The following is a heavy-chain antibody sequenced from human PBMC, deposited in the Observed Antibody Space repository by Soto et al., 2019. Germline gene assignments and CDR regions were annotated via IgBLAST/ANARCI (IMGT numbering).Heavy chain of an antibody. CDR3: ARDAGDYVLTEYYMDV. D-gene: IGHD4-17*01. Sequence: QVQLQESGPGLVKPSQTLSLTCTVSGGSISSGGYYWSWIRQHPGKGLEWIGYIYYSGSTYYNPSLKSRVTMSVDTSKKQFSLKLSSVTAADTAVYYCARDAGDYVLTEYYMDVWGKGTTVTVSS. CDR2: IYYSGST. V-gene: IGHV4-31*03. CDR1: GGSISSGGYY. J-gene: IGHJ6*03.